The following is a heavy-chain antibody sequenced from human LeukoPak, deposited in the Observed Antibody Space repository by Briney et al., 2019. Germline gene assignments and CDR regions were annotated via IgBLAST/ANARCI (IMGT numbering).Heavy chain of an antibody. Sequence: PTGGSLRLSCAASGFTFSSYAMSWVRQAPGKGLEWVSAISHTGSDTYYADSVKDRFSISRDNSKNTLYLQINSLRAEDTALYYCAKRFYGSGSFYGDWGRGTLVTVSS. CDR2: ISHTGSDT. CDR3: AKRFYGSGSFYGD. V-gene: IGHV3-23*01. CDR1: GFTFSSYA. D-gene: IGHD3-10*01. J-gene: IGHJ4*02.